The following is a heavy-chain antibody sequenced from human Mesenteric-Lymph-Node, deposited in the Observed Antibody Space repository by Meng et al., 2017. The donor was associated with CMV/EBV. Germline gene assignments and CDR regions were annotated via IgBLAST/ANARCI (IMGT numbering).Heavy chain of an antibody. J-gene: IGHJ4*02. Sequence: NWVRQAPGKGLEWVSSISSSGNYIYYADSVKGRFTISRDIAKNSLYLQMNSLRADDSAVYYCARAYYDFWSGYYDSTVQYFDYWGQGTLVTVSS. CDR2: ISSSGNYI. D-gene: IGHD3-3*01. V-gene: IGHV3-21*01. CDR3: ARAYYDFWSGYYDSTVQYFDY.